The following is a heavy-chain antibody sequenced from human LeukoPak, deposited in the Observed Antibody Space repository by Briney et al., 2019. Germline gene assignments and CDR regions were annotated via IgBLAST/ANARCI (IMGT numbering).Heavy chain of an antibody. Sequence: GGSLRLSCAASGFTFSSYSMNWVRQAPGKGLEWVSSISSSSSYIYYADSVKGRFTISRDNAKNSLYLQMNSLRAEDTAVYYCAKSKSIVGATFDYWGQGTLVTVSS. CDR2: ISSSSSYI. D-gene: IGHD1-26*01. J-gene: IGHJ4*02. CDR1: GFTFSSYS. V-gene: IGHV3-21*04. CDR3: AKSKSIVGATFDY.